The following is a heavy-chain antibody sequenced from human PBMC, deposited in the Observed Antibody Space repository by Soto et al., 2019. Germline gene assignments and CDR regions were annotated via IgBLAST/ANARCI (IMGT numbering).Heavy chain of an antibody. CDR3: ARDYCPGSRCGDCYSTVPFYYYGMDV. D-gene: IGHD2-21*02. Sequence: ASVKVSCKASGGTFSSYAISWVRQAPGQGLERMGGIIPIFGTANYAQKFQGRVTITADESTSTAYMELSSLRSEDTAVYYCARDYCPGSRCGDCYSTVPFYYYGMDVWGQGTTVTVSS. V-gene: IGHV1-69*13. J-gene: IGHJ6*02. CDR2: IIPIFGTA. CDR1: GGTFSSYA.